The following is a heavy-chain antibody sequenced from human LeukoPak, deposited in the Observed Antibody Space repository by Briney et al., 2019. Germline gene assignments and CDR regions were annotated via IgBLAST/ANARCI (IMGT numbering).Heavy chain of an antibody. J-gene: IGHJ6*03. CDR2: INHSGST. CDR3: ARGAIRSIFGVVISNYYYYYMDV. CDR1: GGSFSGCY. Sequence: SETLSLTCAVYGGSFSGCYRSWIRQPPGKGLEWIGEINHSGSTNYNPSLKSRVTISVDTSKNQFSLKLSSVTAADTAVYYCARGAIRSIFGVVISNYYYYYMDVWGKGTTVTVSS. D-gene: IGHD3-3*01. V-gene: IGHV4-34*01.